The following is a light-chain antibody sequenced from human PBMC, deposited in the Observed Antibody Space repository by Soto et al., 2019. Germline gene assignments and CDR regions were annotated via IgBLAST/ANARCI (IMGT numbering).Light chain of an antibody. CDR2: DAT. V-gene: IGKV3D-11*02. Sequence: VLTQSPVTLSLSPGETASLSCRASHSANNYLAWYQQKPGQAPRLLIYDATRRATGIPARFSGSGSGTDFTLTISSIEPEDFAFYYCHLRDDWHPIYTFGQGTRLEI. CDR3: HLRDDWHPIYT. CDR1: HSANNY. J-gene: IGKJ2*01.